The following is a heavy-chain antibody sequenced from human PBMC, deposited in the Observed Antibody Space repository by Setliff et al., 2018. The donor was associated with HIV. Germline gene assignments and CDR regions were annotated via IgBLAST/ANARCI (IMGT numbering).Heavy chain of an antibody. CDR2: IHYSGST. J-gene: IGHJ6*03. CDR1: GGSISSGIYY. Sequence: SETLSLTCPVSGGSISSGIYYWSWIRQHPGKGLDGSGYIHYSGSTYYNPSLKRRVTISVDTFKRQFSLKLRSVTAADTAVYYCARDSRYYDSNGYENYYYYYYMDVWGNGTTVTVSS. CDR3: ARDSRYYDSNGYENYYYYYYMDV. D-gene: IGHD3-22*01. V-gene: IGHV4-31*03.